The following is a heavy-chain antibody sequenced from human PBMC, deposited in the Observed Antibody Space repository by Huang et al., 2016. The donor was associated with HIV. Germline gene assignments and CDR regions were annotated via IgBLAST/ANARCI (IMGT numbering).Heavy chain of an antibody. CDR2: ISASNGNS. J-gene: IGHJ4*02. D-gene: IGHD2-15*01. CDR1: GYTFTSYG. Sequence: KVSCKASGYTFTSYGFIWVRQAPGEGLEWMGRISASNGNSNYAQEFQGRVTMTTDTFTTTVYMELRSLRSDDTAVYYCARAVVGAIDYWGQGTLVTVSP. CDR3: ARAVVGAIDY. V-gene: IGHV1-18*04.